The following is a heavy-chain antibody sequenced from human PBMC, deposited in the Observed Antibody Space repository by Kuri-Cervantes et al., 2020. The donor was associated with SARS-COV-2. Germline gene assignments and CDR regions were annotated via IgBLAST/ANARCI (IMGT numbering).Heavy chain of an antibody. J-gene: IGHJ4*02. CDR3: VRVGCSSTSCYRAIDY. D-gene: IGHD2-2*01. CDR1: GYTFTSYG. CDR2: ISAYNGNT. Sequence: ASVKVSCKASGYTFTSYGIRWVRQAPGQGLAWMGWISAYNGNTNYAQKFQGRVTMASDTSISKAYMELSRLGSDDTAVYDCVRVGCSSTSCYRAIDYWGQGTLVTVSS. V-gene: IGHV1-18*04.